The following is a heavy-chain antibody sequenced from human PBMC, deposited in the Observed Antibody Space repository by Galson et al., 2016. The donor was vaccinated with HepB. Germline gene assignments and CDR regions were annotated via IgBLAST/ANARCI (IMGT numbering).Heavy chain of an antibody. D-gene: IGHD6-19*01. J-gene: IGHJ4*02. CDR1: GFSLSTSGVG. CDR2: IYWDDDK. CDR3: AHFISGWYRVGWSFDI. Sequence: PALVKPTQTLTLTCTFSGFSLSTSGVGVGWIRQPPGKALEWLALIYWDDDKHYSPSLRSRLTITKDTSKNQVVLTMTNMDPVDTATYYCAHFISGWYRVGWSFDIWGQGNLVTVSS. V-gene: IGHV2-5*02.